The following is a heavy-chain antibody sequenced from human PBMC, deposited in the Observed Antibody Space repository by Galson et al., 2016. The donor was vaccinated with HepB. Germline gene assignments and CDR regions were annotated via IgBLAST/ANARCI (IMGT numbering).Heavy chain of an antibody. CDR3: ARDLFGFYYDSDERLDY. V-gene: IGHV3-23*01. D-gene: IGHD3-22*01. CDR1: GFTFINYA. Sequence: SLRLSCAGSGFTFINYAMGWARQAPGKGLEWVSYISGAGGRTKYADSVKGRFTISRDNSKNTLYLQMNSLRAEDTAVYYCARDLFGFYYDSDERLDYWGQGTLVTVSS. J-gene: IGHJ4*02. CDR2: ISGAGGRT.